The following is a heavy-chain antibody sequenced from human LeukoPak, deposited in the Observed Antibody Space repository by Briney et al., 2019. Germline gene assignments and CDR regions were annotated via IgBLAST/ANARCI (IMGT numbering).Heavy chain of an antibody. J-gene: IGHJ4*02. V-gene: IGHV1-18*01. CDR2: ISAYNGNT. Sequence: ASVKVSCKASGYTFTSYGISWVRQAPGQGLEWMGWISAYNGNTNYAQKLQGRVTMTTDTSTSTAYVELRSLRSDDTAVYYCASAGGWYLPDYWGQGTLVSVSS. D-gene: IGHD6-19*01. CDR1: GYTFTSYG. CDR3: ASAGGWYLPDY.